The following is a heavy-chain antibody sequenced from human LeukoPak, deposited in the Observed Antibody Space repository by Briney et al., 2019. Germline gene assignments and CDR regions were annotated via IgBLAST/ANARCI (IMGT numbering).Heavy chain of an antibody. CDR3: ARETTDYYGSGSYDY. V-gene: IGHV3-11*04. J-gene: IGHJ4*02. D-gene: IGHD3-10*01. CDR2: ISSSGSTI. Sequence: GGSLRLSCAASGFTFSDYYMSWIRQAPGKGLEWVSYISSSGSTIYYADSVKGRFTISRDNSKNTLYLQMNSLRAEDTAVYYCARETTDYYGSGSYDYWGQGTLVTVSS. CDR1: GFTFSDYY.